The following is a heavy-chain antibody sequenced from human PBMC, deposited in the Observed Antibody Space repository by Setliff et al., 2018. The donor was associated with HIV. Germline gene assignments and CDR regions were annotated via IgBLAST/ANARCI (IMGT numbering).Heavy chain of an antibody. CDR2: IYYTGST. V-gene: IGHV4-39*07. J-gene: IGHJ4*02. CDR3: ARVGYHGSGRYSFDY. CDR1: GGSISTSRHY. D-gene: IGHD3-10*01. Sequence: SETLSLTCTVSGGSISTSRHYWGWIRQPPGKGLEWIGSIYYTGSTYYNPSLKSRVTISEDTSKNQFSLKVNSVTAAETAVYYCARVGYHGSGRYSFDYWGQGTLVTVSS.